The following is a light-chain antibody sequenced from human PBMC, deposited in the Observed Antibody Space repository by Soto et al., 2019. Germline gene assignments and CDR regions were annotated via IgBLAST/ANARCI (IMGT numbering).Light chain of an antibody. J-gene: IGLJ3*02. V-gene: IGLV4-69*01. Sequence: QSALTQSPSASASLGASVKFTCTLSSGHSNYAIAWHQQQPEKGPRFLMKVNSDGSHTKGDGIPDRFSGSSSGAERYLTISSLQSEDEADYYCQTWATGGVFGGGTKLTVL. CDR2: VNSDGSH. CDR1: SGHSNYA. CDR3: QTWATGGV.